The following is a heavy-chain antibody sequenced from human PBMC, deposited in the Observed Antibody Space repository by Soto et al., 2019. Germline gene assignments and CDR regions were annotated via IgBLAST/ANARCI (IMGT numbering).Heavy chain of an antibody. Sequence: ASLRVSCKSSGYTFTGYYMRWVRQAPGQGLEWMGWINPNSGGTNYAQKFQGWVTMTRDTSISTAYMELSRLRSDDTAVYYCAGTLLYNVSGSSPIQNSCQRNVVTLSA. V-gene: IGHV1-2*04. CDR1: GYTFTGYY. J-gene: IGHJ1*01. D-gene: IGHD3-10*01. CDR3: AGTLLYNVSGSSPIQN. CDR2: INPNSGGT.